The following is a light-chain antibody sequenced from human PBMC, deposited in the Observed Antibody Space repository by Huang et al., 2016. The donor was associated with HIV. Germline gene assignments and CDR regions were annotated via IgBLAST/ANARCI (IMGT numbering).Light chain of an antibody. Sequence: EIVMTQSPGTLSLSPGERATLSCRPSQSVSSNLAWDQHKPGPAPRCLIYGSSTRATGVPARFSGSGSGTEFTLTISSLQSDDFVVYYCQQYQDWPRTFGQGTKVEIK. CDR3: QQYQDWPRT. CDR1: QSVSSN. CDR2: GSS. V-gene: IGKV3-15*01. J-gene: IGKJ1*01.